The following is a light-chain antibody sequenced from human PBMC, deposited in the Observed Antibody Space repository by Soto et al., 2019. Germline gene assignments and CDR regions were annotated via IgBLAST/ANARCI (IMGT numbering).Light chain of an antibody. CDR3: QQYNSYPWT. CDR1: QSISSW. CDR2: KAS. Sequence: DIQMTQSPSTLSASVGDRVTITCRASQSISSWLAWYQQKPGKAPKLLIYKASGLESGVPSRFSGSGSGTEFTLTISSLPPDDFATYYCQQYNSYPWTFGQGTKVEIK. V-gene: IGKV1-5*03. J-gene: IGKJ1*01.